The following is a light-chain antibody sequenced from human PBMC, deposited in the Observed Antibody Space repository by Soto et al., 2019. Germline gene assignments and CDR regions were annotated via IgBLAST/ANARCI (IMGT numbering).Light chain of an antibody. CDR3: QQYNSYPA. CDR2: AAS. Sequence: DIQMTQSPSSLSASVGDRVTITCRASQVITNYLAWYQQKPGQVPKLLIYAASKLQSGVPSRFSGSGSGTEFTLTISSLQPDDFATYYCQQYNSYPAFGQGTKVDIK. V-gene: IGKV1-27*01. J-gene: IGKJ1*01. CDR1: QVITNY.